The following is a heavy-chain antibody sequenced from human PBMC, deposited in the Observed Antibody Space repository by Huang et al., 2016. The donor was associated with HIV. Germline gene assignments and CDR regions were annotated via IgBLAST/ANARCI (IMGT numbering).Heavy chain of an antibody. CDR2: IYYSGNT. D-gene: IGHD6-19*01. V-gene: IGHV4-39*01. Sequence: LQLQESGPGLVKSSETLSLICTVSGGSIRSSSYYWGWIRQPPGKGPEWIGSIYYSGNTYYNPPLKRRVTISVDTSKNQFSLKVNSVTAADTAVYYCARHGRVAGHYYNNMDVWGRGTTVTVSS. J-gene: IGHJ6*02. CDR1: GGSIRSSSYY. CDR3: ARHGRVAGHYYNNMDV.